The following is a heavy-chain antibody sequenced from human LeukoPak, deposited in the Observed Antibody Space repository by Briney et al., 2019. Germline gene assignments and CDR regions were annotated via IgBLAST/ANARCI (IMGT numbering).Heavy chain of an antibody. CDR2: IYYSGST. J-gene: IGHJ4*02. CDR3: ATSTGYDSSGYFQFDY. Sequence: SETLSLTCTVSGGSISSYYWSWIRQPPGKGLEWIGYIYYSGSTNYNPSLKSRVTISIDTSKNQFSLKLTSVTAADTAVYYCATSTGYDSSGYFQFDYWGQGTLVTVSS. D-gene: IGHD3-22*01. CDR1: GGSISSYY. V-gene: IGHV4-59*01.